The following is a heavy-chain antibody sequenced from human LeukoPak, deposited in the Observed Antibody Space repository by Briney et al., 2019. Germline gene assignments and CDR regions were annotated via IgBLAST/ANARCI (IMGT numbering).Heavy chain of an antibody. CDR2: IYYSGST. V-gene: IGHV4-30-4*08. D-gene: IGHD3-3*01. CDR1: GGSISSGDYY. CDR3: ARAERITIIDY. J-gene: IGHJ4*02. Sequence: SETLSLTCTVSGGSISSGDYYWSWIRQPPGRGLEWIGYIYYSGSTYYNPSLKSRVTISVDTSKNQFSLKLSSVTAADTAVYYCARAERITIIDYWGQGTLVTVSS.